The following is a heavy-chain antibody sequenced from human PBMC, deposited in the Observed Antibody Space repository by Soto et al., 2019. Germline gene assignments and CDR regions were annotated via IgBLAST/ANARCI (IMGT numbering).Heavy chain of an antibody. J-gene: IGHJ2*01. CDR1: GGTFSSYA. CDR2: IIPIFGTA. V-gene: IGHV1-69*01. Sequence: QVQLVQSGAEVKKPGSSVKVSCKASGGTFSSYAISWVRQAPGQGLEWMGGIIPIFGTANYAQKFQGRVTITADESTSTAYRELSSLRSEDKAVYYCASRSPPSSGYYRYWYFDLWGRGTLVTVSS. CDR3: ASRSPPSSGYYRYWYFDL. D-gene: IGHD3-22*01.